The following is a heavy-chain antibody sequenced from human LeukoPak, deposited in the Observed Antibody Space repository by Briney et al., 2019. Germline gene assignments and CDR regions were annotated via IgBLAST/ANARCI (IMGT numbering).Heavy chain of an antibody. CDR2: INYSGST. CDR3: ARRNGGY. Sequence: SETLSLTCTDSGGSINDYYWSWIRQPPGRGLEWIGYINYSGSTNYNPSLKSRVTISVDTSKNQFSLKVTSVTAADTAVYYCARRNGGYWGQRTLVTVSS. V-gene: IGHV4-59*08. J-gene: IGHJ4*02. D-gene: IGHD1-1*01. CDR1: GGSINDYY.